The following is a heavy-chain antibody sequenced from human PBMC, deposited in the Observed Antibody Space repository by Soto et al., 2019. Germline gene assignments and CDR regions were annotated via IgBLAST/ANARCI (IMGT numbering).Heavy chain of an antibody. CDR1: GYTFTSYA. D-gene: IGHD6-19*01. V-gene: IGHV1-3*01. CDR2: INACNGNT. Sequence: ASVKGSCKASGYTFTSYAMHWVRPAPGQKREWVAWINACNGNTKYSQKVQGRGTITRDTYASTAYMELRSLRSDDTAVYYCARSPSVAGNDYWGQGTLVTVSS. J-gene: IGHJ4*02. CDR3: ARSPSVAGNDY.